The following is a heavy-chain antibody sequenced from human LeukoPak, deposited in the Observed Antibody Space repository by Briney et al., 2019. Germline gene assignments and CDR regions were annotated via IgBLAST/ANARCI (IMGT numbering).Heavy chain of an antibody. CDR1: GGSISSGDYY. D-gene: IGHD3-22*01. CDR3: AGSSSDYNYYDSSGLDY. CDR2: IYYSGST. Sequence: SQTLSLTCTVSGGSISSGDYYWSWIRQPPGKGLEWIGYIYYSGSTYYNPSLKSRVTISVDTSKNQFSLKLSSVTAADTAVYYCAGSSSDYNYYDSSGLDYWGQGTLVTVSS. J-gene: IGHJ4*02. V-gene: IGHV4-30-4*01.